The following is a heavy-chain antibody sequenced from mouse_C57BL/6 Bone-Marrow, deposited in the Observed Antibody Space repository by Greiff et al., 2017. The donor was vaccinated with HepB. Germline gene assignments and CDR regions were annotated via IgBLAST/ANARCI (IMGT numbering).Heavy chain of an antibody. D-gene: IGHD2-3*01. V-gene: IGHV5-12*01. J-gene: IGHJ3*01. CDR3: AREKGGYYPAWFAD. CDR2: ISNGGGST. Sequence: EVQLVESGGGLVQPGGSLKLSCAASGFTFSDYYMYWVRQTPEKRLEWVAYISNGGGSTYYPDTVKGRFTISRDNAKNTLYRQMSRLKSEDTAMYYCAREKGGYYPAWFADWGKGTLVTVAA. CDR1: GFTFSDYY.